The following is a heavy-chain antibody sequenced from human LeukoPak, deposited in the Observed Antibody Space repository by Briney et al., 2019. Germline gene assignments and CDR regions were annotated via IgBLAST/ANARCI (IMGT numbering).Heavy chain of an antibody. J-gene: IGHJ4*02. D-gene: IGHD3-22*01. CDR3: AIEVYYDSSGQYYFDY. CDR1: GGSFSGYY. V-gene: IGHV4-31*11. CDR2: IYYSGST. Sequence: SETLSLTCAVYGGSFSGYYWSWIRQHPGKGLEWIGYIYYSGSTYYNPSLKSRVTISVDTSKNQFSLKLSSVTAADTAVYYCAIEVYYDSSGQYYFDYWGQGTLVTVSS.